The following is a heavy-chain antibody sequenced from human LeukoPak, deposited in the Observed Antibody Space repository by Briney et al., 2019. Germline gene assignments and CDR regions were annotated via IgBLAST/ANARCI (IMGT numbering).Heavy chain of an antibody. Sequence: WASVKVSCKASGYTFTSYGISWVRQAPGQGLEWMRWISAYNGNTNYAQKLQGRVTMTTDTSTSTAYMELRSLRSDDTAVYYCAGLRYFDWLSPRENWFDPWGQGTLVTVSS. D-gene: IGHD3-9*01. CDR1: GYTFTSYG. V-gene: IGHV1-18*01. J-gene: IGHJ5*02. CDR3: AGLRYFDWLSPRENWFDP. CDR2: ISAYNGNT.